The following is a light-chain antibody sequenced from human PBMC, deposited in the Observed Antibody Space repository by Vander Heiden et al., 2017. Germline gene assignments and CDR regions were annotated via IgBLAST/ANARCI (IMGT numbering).Light chain of an antibody. V-gene: IGLV2-14*03. CDR1: GRYVGGYNY. J-gene: IGLJ1*01. CDR2: DVS. Sequence: QSALTQPASVSGSPEQPLPIPFPGTGRYVGGYNYVSWYQQHPCKAPKLMIYDVSNRPSGVSNRFSGAKSGNTASVTISGLQAEDEGDYYCSSYTSSSTLEVFGTGTKVTVL. CDR3: SSYTSSSTLEV.